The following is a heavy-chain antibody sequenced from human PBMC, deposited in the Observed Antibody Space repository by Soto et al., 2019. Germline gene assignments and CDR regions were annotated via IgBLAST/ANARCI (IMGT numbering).Heavy chain of an antibody. Sequence: ASVKVSCKASGYTFTSYDINWVRQATGQGLEWMGWMNPNSGNTGYAQKFQGKVTMTRDTSISTAYMELSSLRSEDTAVYYCARVASTVTTFHYYYYYYMDVWGKGTTVTVSS. J-gene: IGHJ6*03. CDR2: MNPNSGNT. D-gene: IGHD4-4*01. V-gene: IGHV1-8*01. CDR1: GYTFTSYD. CDR3: ARVASTVTTFHYYYYYYMDV.